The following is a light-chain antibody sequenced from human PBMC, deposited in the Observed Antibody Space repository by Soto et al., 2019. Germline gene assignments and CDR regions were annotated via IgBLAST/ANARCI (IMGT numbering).Light chain of an antibody. V-gene: IGKV1-5*01. Sequence: QMTQSPSTLSASVGARVTITCRASQSISSWLAWYQQKPGTAPKLLIYAASSLQSGVPSRFSGSGSGTEFTLTISRLEPEDFAVYDCQHYGSSGTFGQGTKVDIK. CDR1: QSISSW. J-gene: IGKJ1*01. CDR3: QHYGSSGT. CDR2: AAS.